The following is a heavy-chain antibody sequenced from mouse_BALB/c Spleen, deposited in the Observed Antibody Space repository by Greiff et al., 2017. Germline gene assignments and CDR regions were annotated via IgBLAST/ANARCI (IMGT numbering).Heavy chain of an antibody. CDR3: ARGTGYYAMDY. CDR1: GYTFTSYT. D-gene: IGHD4-1*01. Sequence: VQLQESGAELARPGASVKMSCKASGYTFTSYTMHWVKQRPGQGLEWIGYINPSSGYTNYNQKFKDKATLTADKSSSTAYMQLSSLTSEDSAVYYCARGTGYYAMDYWGQGTSVTVSS. CDR2: INPSSGYT. V-gene: IGHV1-4*01. J-gene: IGHJ4*01.